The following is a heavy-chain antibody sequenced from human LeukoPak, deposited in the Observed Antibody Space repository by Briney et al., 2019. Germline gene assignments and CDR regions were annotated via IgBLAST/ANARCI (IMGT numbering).Heavy chain of an antibody. D-gene: IGHD4-17*01. J-gene: IGHJ4*02. Sequence: GGSLRLSCTASGFAFGDYAMSWFRQAPGKGLEWVGFIRSKAYGGTTEYAASVKGRFTISRDDSKSIAYLQMNSLKTEDTAVYYCTSTASTVTTMGYYFDYWGQGTLVTVSS. V-gene: IGHV3-49*03. CDR1: GFAFGDYA. CDR3: TSTASTVTTMGYYFDY. CDR2: IRSKAYGGTT.